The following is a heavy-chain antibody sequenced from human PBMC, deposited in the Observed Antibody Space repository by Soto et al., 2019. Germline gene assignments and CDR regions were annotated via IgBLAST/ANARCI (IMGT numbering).Heavy chain of an antibody. J-gene: IGHJ6*02. D-gene: IGHD3-22*01. CDR3: ARVIARHYYDSRKVLSGMDV. CDR1: GGTFSSYA. CDR2: IIPIFGTA. Sequence: QVQLVQSGAEVKKPGSSVKVSCKASGGTFSSYAISWVRQAPGQGLEWMGGIIPIFGTANYAQKCQGRVTITADEYTSTADMELSSLRSEDTAVYYCARVIARHYYDSRKVLSGMDVWGQGTTVTVSS. V-gene: IGHV1-69*01.